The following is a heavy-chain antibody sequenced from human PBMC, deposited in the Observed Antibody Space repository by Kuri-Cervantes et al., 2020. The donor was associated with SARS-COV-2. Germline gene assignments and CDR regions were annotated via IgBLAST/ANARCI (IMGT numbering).Heavy chain of an antibody. Sequence: SCKGSGYTFHRHWIDWVRQMPGKGLEWIGRIDPTDSYTNYSPSFQGHVTISADKSINTAYLQWSSLKASDTAMYYCARRETYYYGSWSYYESYYGLDVWGQGTTVTVSS. V-gene: IGHV5-10-1*01. CDR3: ARRETYYYGSWSYYESYYGLDV. D-gene: IGHD3-10*01. J-gene: IGHJ6*02. CDR2: IDPTDSYT. CDR1: GYTFHRHW.